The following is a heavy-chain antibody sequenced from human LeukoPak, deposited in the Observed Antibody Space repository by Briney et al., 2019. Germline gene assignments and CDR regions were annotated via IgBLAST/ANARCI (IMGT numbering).Heavy chain of an antibody. CDR3: ARVSVVPLDY. CDR2: ISQDGSGK. V-gene: IGHV3-7*01. CDR1: GFTFSNYW. J-gene: IGHJ4*02. Sequence: PGGSLRLSCGASGFTFSNYWMSWVRQAPGKGLEWVINISQDGSGKNYADSVEGRFTISRDNAKNSLYLQMNSLRDEDTAVYYCARVSVVPLDYWGQGTLVTVSS.